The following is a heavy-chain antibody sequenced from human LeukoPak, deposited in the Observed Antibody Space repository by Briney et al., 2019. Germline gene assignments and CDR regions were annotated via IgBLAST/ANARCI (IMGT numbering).Heavy chain of an antibody. V-gene: IGHV3-30*18. CDR1: GFTFSSYG. Sequence: GGSLRLPCAASGFTFSSYGMHWVRQAPGKGLEWVAVISYDGSNKYYADSVKGRFTISRDNSKNTLYLQMNSLRAEDTAVYYCAKDWDTAMVTNYWGQGTLVTVSS. J-gene: IGHJ4*02. CDR2: ISYDGSNK. D-gene: IGHD5-18*01. CDR3: AKDWDTAMVTNY.